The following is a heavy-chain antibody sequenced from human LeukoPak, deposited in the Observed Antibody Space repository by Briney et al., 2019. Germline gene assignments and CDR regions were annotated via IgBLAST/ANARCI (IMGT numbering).Heavy chain of an antibody. CDR2: ISGGSSTM. V-gene: IGHV3-48*02. Sequence: GGSLRLSCAASGFAFSTYSMNWVRQAPGKGLEWISYISGGSSTMHYADSVRGRFTISRDNAKSSLYLQMNSLRDEDTAMYYCARDYGYCRGNTCYASFDYWGHGTLVTVSS. CDR1: GFAFSTYS. J-gene: IGHJ4*01. CDR3: ARDYGYCRGNTCYASFDY. D-gene: IGHD2-2*01.